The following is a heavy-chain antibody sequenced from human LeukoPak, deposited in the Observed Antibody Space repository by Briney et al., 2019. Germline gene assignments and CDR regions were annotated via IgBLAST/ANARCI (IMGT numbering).Heavy chain of an antibody. V-gene: IGHV3-21*01. D-gene: IGHD3-10*01. J-gene: IGHJ6*03. CDR3: ARVMAGYSYMDV. Sequence: GGSLRLSCAASGFTFSRYAMNWVRQAPGKGLEGVSSISTTSSSSYIHYADSMRGRFTISRDNAKSSLYLQMNSLTAEDTAVYYCARVMAGYSYMDVWGTGTTVTVSS. CDR1: GFTFSRYA. CDR2: ISTTSSSSYI.